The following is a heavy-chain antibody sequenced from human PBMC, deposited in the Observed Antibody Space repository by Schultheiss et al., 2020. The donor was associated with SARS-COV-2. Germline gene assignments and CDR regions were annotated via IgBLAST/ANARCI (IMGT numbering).Heavy chain of an antibody. J-gene: IGHJ4*02. D-gene: IGHD5-18*01. CDR3: AKGGAWIQLWLFDY. V-gene: IGHV3-20*04. CDR2: INWNGGST. CDR1: GFTFDDYG. Sequence: GGSLRLSCAASGFTFDDYGMSWVRQAPGKGLEWVSGINWNGGSTGYADSVKGRFTISRDNSKNTLYLQMNSLRAEDTAVYYCAKGGAWIQLWLFDYWGQGTLVTVSS.